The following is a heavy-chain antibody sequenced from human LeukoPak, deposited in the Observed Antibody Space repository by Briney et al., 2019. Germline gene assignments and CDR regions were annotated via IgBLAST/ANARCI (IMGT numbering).Heavy chain of an antibody. J-gene: IGHJ4*02. CDR2: IYFSGST. CDR3: ARGFYSEPFDY. CDR1: GDSISSYY. D-gene: IGHD2/OR15-2a*01. V-gene: IGHV4-59*08. Sequence: SETLSLTCTVSGDSISSYYWNWIRQPPGKGPECIGYIYFSGSTNYNPSLKSRVTMSVDTSKNQFSLKLSSVTAADTAVYYCARGFYSEPFDYWGQGILVTVSS.